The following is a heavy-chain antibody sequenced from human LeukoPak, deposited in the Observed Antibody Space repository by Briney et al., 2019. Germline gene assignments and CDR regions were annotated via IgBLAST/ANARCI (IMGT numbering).Heavy chain of an antibody. V-gene: IGHV4-31*03. CDR3: AREHYTSGWYIRD. D-gene: IGHD6-19*01. Sequence: TPSETLSLTCTVSGGSISSGGYYWSWIRQHPGKGLEWIGYIYYSGSTYYNPSLKSRVTISVDTSKNQFSLKLSSVTAADTAVYYCAREHYTSGWYIRDWGQGTLVTVSS. CDR1: GGSISSGGYY. CDR2: IYYSGST. J-gene: IGHJ4*02.